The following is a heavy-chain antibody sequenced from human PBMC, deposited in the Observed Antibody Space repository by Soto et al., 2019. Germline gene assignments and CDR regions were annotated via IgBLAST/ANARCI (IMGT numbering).Heavy chain of an antibody. V-gene: IGHV4-59*02. J-gene: IGHJ3*01. CDR1: GDSVTNTF. CDR2: IFRRGTA. CDR3: ERDLRGTSAFDL. Sequence: SETLSLTCSVSGDSVTNTFWRWIRQPPGKGLEWIGYIFRRGTAETADYNPSLKSRVTMSLDTSKNQVSLQLSSVTAAYTAVYYCERDLRGTSAFDLWGQGALVTVSS.